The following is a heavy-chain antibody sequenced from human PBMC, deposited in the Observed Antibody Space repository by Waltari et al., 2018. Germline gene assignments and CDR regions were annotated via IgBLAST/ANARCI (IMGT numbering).Heavy chain of an antibody. J-gene: IGHJ3*02. CDR2: ISYDGSNK. V-gene: IGHV3-30-3*01. CDR3: AVLPEYYDSSGYYYGHPHDAFDI. Sequence: QVQLVESGGGVVQPGRSLRLSCAASGFTFSSYAMHWVRQAPGKGLEWVAVISYDGSNKYYADSVKGRFTISRDNSKNTLYLQMNSLRAEDTAVYYCAVLPEYYDSSGYYYGHPHDAFDIWGQGTMVTVSS. CDR1: GFTFSSYA. D-gene: IGHD3-22*01.